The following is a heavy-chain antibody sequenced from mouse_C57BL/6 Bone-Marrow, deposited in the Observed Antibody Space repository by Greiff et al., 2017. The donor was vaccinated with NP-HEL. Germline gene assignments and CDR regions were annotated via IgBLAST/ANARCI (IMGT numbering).Heavy chain of an antibody. J-gene: IGHJ4*01. CDR2: IYPRSGNT. CDR1: GYTFTSYG. D-gene: IGHD2-5*01. CDR3: ARGDSKGGYYAMGY. Sequence: QVQLQQSGAELARPGASVKLSCKASGYTFTSYGISWVKQRTGQGLEWIGEIYPRSGNTYYNEKFKGKATLTADKSSSTAYMELRSLTSEDSAVYFCARGDSKGGYYAMGYWGQGTSVTVSS. V-gene: IGHV1-81*01.